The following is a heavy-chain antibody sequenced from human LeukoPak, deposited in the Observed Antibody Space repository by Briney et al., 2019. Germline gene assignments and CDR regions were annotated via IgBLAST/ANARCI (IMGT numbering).Heavy chain of an antibody. CDR3: ARDWSSMVRGVFDY. CDR2: ISAYNGNT. V-gene: IGHV1-18*01. CDR1: GYTFTSYG. Sequence: ASVKVSCKASGYTFTSYGISWVRQAPGRGLEWMGWISAYNGNTNYAQKLQGRVTMTTDTSTSTAYMELRSLRSDDTAVYYCARDWSSMVRGVFDYWGQGTLVTASS. D-gene: IGHD3-10*01. J-gene: IGHJ4*02.